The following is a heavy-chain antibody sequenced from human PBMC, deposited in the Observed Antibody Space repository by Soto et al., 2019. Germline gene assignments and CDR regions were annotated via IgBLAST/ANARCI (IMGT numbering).Heavy chain of an antibody. CDR1: GFTFSSYG. CDR2: IWYDGNIK. CDR3: ARVSEGGSYYGGLDY. J-gene: IGHJ4*02. V-gene: IGHV3-33*01. D-gene: IGHD1-26*01. Sequence: QVQLVESGGGVVQPGRSLRLSCAASGFTFSSYGMHWVRQAPGKGLEWVAVIWYDGNIKYYADSVKGRFTISRDNSKTTLFLQMNSLRAEDTAVYYCARVSEGGSYYGGLDYWGQGTLVTVSS.